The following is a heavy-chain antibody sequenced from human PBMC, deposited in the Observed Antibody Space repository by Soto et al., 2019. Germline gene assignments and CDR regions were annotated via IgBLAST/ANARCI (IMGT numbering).Heavy chain of an antibody. D-gene: IGHD2-2*01. J-gene: IGHJ6*03. CDR3: ARTGKDIVVVPAAPGYYYMDV. CDR1: GGSFSGYY. Sequence: SETLSLTCAVYGGSFSGYYWSWIRQPPGKGLEWIGEINHSGSTNYNPSLKSRVTISVDTSKNQFSLKLSSVTAADTAVYYCARTGKDIVVVPAAPGYYYMDVWGKGTTVTVSS. V-gene: IGHV4-34*01. CDR2: INHSGST.